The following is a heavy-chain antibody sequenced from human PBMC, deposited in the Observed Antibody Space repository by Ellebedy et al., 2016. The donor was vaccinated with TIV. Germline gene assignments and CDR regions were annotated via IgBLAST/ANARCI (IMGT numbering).Heavy chain of an antibody. CDR1: GFTFSTYW. D-gene: IGHD2-2*01. CDR2: ISGDGSIT. J-gene: IGHJ5*02. Sequence: GESLKISCAASGFTFSTYWMHWVRQAPGKGLVWVSVISGDGSITRYADSVKGRFTISRDNAKNTLYLQMNSLRVEGTAVYYCAHPGASAAMHFDPWGQGTLVTVS. V-gene: IGHV3-74*01. CDR3: AHPGASAAMHFDP.